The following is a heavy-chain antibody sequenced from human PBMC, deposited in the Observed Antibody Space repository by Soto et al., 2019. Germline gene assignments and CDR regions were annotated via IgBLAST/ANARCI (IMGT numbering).Heavy chain of an antibody. J-gene: IGHJ5*02. CDR3: ARVSPYVVPAYYNWFDP. Sequence: QVQLQESGPGLVKPSETLSLTCTVSGGSISTYYWSWIRQPPGKGLEWIGYIRYSGSPNYNPSLKSLLTISVDTSKNPFALKLSSVTAADTAVYYCARVSPYVVPAYYNWFDPWGQGTLVTVSS. D-gene: IGHD2-2*01. CDR1: GGSISTYY. CDR2: IRYSGSP. V-gene: IGHV4-59*01.